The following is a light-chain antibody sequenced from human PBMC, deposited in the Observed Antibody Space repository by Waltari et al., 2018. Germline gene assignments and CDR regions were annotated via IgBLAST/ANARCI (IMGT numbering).Light chain of an antibody. CDR1: SSDVGTYHL. Sequence: QSALTQPVSVSGSPGQSITVSCSGSSSDVGTYHLVSWYQQHPGRAPKLLIYEVSLRPSGISSRFSGSKSGNTASLTVSGLQAEDEAEYSCCSYAGNRSVLFGGGTKLTVL. CDR2: EVS. V-gene: IGLV2-23*02. J-gene: IGLJ3*02. CDR3: CSYAGNRSVL.